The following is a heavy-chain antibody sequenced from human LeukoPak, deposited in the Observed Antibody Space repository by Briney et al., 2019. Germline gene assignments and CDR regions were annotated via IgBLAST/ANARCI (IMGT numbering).Heavy chain of an antibody. J-gene: IGHJ4*02. CDR2: IDWDDDK. CDR1: GFSLSTSGMR. CDR3: ARTKQHYDYVWGSYRYSAFFDY. V-gene: IGHV2-70*04. D-gene: IGHD3-16*02. Sequence: SGPTLVNPTQTLTLTCTFSGFSLSTSGMRVSWIRQPPGKALEWLARIDWDDDKFYSTSLKTRLTIYKDTSKNQVVLTMTNMDPVDTATYYCARTKQHYDYVWGSYRYSAFFDYWGQGTLVTVSS.